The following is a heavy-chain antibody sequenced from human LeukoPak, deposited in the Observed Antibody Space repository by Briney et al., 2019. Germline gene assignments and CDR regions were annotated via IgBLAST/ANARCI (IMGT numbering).Heavy chain of an antibody. V-gene: IGHV4-39*07. CDR1: GGSISSSSYY. CDR2: IYYSGST. Sequence: SETLSLTCTVSGGSISSSSYYWGWIRQPPGKGLEWIGSIYYSGSTYYNPSLKSRVTISVDTSKNQFSLKLSSVTAADTAVYYCARTLGYSYGDYAFDIWGQGTMVTVSS. D-gene: IGHD5-18*01. J-gene: IGHJ3*02. CDR3: ARTLGYSYGDYAFDI.